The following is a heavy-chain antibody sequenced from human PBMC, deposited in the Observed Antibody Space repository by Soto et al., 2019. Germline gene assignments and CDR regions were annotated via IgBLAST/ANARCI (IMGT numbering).Heavy chain of an antibody. J-gene: IGHJ4*02. CDR2: IKSKPNGGTT. V-gene: IGHV3-15*07. CDR1: GFTFGGYA. Sequence: GGSLRLSCSASGFTFGGYAMTWVRQAPGKGLEWVGRIKSKPNGGTTDYAAPVKGRFTISRDDSKNTVYLQMNSLKTEDTAVYYCSTGGYYFDYWGQGTQVTVS. CDR3: STGGYYFDY.